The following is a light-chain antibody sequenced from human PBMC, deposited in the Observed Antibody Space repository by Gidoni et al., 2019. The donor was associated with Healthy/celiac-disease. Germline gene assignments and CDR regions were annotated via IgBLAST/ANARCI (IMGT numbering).Light chain of an antibody. Sequence: EIVLTQSPATLSLSPGERATLSCRASQSVSSYLAWYQHKPGQAPRLLIYDASNRATGIPARFSGSGSGTDFTLTISSLEPEDFAVYYCQQRSNFLTFXGXTKVEIK. CDR1: QSVSSY. V-gene: IGKV3-11*01. CDR2: DAS. CDR3: QQRSNFLT. J-gene: IGKJ4*01.